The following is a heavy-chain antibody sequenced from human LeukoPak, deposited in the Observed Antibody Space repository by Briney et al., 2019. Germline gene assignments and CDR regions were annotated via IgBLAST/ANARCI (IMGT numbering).Heavy chain of an antibody. V-gene: IGHV4-4*07. Sequence: SETLSLTCTVSGGSISTYYWSWIRQPAGKGLEWIGRVYPSGRTSYNPSLEMRVTMSVATSKKQFSLKLRSVTAADAAVYYCASGGRVSAANWFDPWGQGTLVTVSS. D-gene: IGHD6-13*01. CDR3: ASGGRVSAANWFDP. J-gene: IGHJ5*02. CDR1: GGSISTYY. CDR2: VYPSGRT.